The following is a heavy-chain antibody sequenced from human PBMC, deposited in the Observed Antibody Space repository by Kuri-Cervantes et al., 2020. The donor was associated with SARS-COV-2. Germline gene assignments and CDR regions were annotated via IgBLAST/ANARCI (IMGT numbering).Heavy chain of an antibody. CDR2: ISNSGGRT. V-gene: IGHV3-23*01. D-gene: IGHD3-22*01. Sequence: GESLKISCAASGFTFSSYALSWVRQAPGKGLEWVSGISNSGGRTHYADSAKGRLTISRDNSRNTLYLQMNSLRAEDTAVYYCARGHDRRVYFSTPAPYYFDFWGQGILVTVSS. CDR3: ARGHDRRVYFSTPAPYYFDF. CDR1: GFTFSSYA. J-gene: IGHJ4*02.